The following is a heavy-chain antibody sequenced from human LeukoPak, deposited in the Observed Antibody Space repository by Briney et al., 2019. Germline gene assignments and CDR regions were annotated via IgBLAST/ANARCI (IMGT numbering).Heavy chain of an antibody. CDR3: ARDRPNTGFDFDY. V-gene: IGHV3-48*02. CDR1: GFTFSTYS. J-gene: IGHJ4*02. D-gene: IGHD3-10*01. Sequence: GGSLRLSCAASGFTFSTYSMNWVRQAPGKGLEWLSYITSDSGTIYYADSVRGRFTISRDNAKKSLFLQMDSLRDEDTAVYSCARDRPNTGFDFDYWGRGTEVTVSS. CDR2: ITSDSGTI.